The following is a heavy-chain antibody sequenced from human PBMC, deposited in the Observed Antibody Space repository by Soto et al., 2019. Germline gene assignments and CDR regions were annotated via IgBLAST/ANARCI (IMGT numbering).Heavy chain of an antibody. Sequence: PSETLSLTCTVSGGSISSSSYYWGWIRQPPGKGLEWIGSIYYSGSTYYNPSLKSRVTISVDTSKNQFSLKLSSVTAADTAVYYCARTRNYYDSSGYHFDIWGQGTLVTVSS. CDR1: GGSISSSSYY. V-gene: IGHV4-39*01. CDR3: ARTRNYYDSSGYHFDI. J-gene: IGHJ4*02. D-gene: IGHD3-22*01. CDR2: IYYSGST.